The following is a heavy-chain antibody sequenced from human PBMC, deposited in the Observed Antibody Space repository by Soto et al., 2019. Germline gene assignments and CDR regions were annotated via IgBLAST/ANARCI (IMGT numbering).Heavy chain of an antibody. CDR1: GYTFTSYD. D-gene: IGHD3-16*01. Sequence: QVQLVQSGAEVKKPGASVKVSCKATGYTFTSYDINWVRQATGQGLEWMGWMNPNSGNTGYAQKFQGRVTMTRNTSICTAYMELSSLRSDDTAVYYCARVESDDYFWGSYDWFDPWGQGTLVTVSS. V-gene: IGHV1-8*01. CDR3: ARVESDDYFWGSYDWFDP. J-gene: IGHJ5*02. CDR2: MNPNSGNT.